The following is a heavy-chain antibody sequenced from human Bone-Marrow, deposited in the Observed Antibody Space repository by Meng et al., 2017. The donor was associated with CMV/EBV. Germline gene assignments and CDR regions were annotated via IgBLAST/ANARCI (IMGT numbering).Heavy chain of an antibody. CDR1: GGSVSSGSYY. V-gene: IGHV4-61*01. CDR3: ARQYSSSWYEALYYYYGMDV. CDR2: IYYSGST. D-gene: IGHD6-13*01. J-gene: IGHJ6*02. Sequence: SETLSLTCTVSGGSVSSGSYYWSWIRQPPGKGLEWIGYIYYSGSTYYNPSLKSRVTISVDTSKNQFSLKLSSVTAADTAVYYCARQYSSSWYEALYYYYGMDVCGQGTTVTASS.